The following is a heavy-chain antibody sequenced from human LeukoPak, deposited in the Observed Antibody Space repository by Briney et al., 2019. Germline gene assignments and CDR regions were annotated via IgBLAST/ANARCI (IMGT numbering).Heavy chain of an antibody. CDR2: INPSGGST. CDR1: GYTFTSYY. V-gene: IGHV1-46*01. J-gene: IGHJ4*02. Sequence: ASVKVSCTASGYTFTSYYMHWVRQAPGQGLEWMGIINPSGGSTSYAQKFQGRVTMTRDTSTSTVYMELSSLRSEDTAVYYCARGQYCSGGSCYHAQFDYWGQGTLVTVSS. CDR3: ARGQYCSGGSCYHAQFDY. D-gene: IGHD2-15*01.